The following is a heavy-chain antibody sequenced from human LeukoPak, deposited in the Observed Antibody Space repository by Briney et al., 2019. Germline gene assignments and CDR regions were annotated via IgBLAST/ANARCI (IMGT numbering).Heavy chain of an antibody. CDR3: ARGLYYDYVWGSPLNY. Sequence: SETLSLTCAVYGGSFSGYYWSWIRQPPGKGLEWIGEINHSGSTNYNPSLKSRVTISADTSKNQFSLKLSSVTAADTAVYYCARGLYYDYVWGSPLNYWGQGTLVTVSS. D-gene: IGHD3-16*01. V-gene: IGHV4-34*01. CDR1: GGSFSGYY. J-gene: IGHJ4*02. CDR2: INHSGST.